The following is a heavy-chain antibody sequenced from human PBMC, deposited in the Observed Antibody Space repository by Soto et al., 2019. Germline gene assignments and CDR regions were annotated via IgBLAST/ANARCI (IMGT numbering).Heavy chain of an antibody. CDR1: GLTFSNFE. D-gene: IGHD2-2*01. CDR3: AREECSTPNCLTAYYSYGLDV. Sequence: GGSLGISCAASGLTFSNFEVRWGRQARGKGLEWVSYINTAGSTNYYAESVKGPLTISTEHARNSMFLKTTSLRAEHTAVSYCAREECSTPNCLTAYYSYGLDVWGQG. CDR2: INTAGSTN. J-gene: IGHJ6*02. V-gene: IGHV3-48*03.